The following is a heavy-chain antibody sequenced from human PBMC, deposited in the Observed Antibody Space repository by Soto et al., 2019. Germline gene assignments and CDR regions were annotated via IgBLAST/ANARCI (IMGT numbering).Heavy chain of an antibody. CDR3: ARDQDFRFDP. J-gene: IGHJ5*02. CDR2: INAYNGNT. V-gene: IGHV1-3*01. D-gene: IGHD3-3*01. Sequence: ASVKVSCKASGYTFTSYAMHWVRQAPGQRLEWMGWINAYNGNTKYAQKLQGRVTMTTDTSTSTAYMELRSLRSDDTAVYYCARDQDFRFDPWGQGTLVTVSS. CDR1: GYTFTSYA.